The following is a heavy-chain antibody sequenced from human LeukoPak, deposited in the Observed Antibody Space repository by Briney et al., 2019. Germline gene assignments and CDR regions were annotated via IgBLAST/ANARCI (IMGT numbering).Heavy chain of an antibody. J-gene: IGHJ2*01. CDR3: ARTPNWGSEYFDL. D-gene: IGHD7-27*01. CDR2: IIPILGIA. CDR1: GGTFSSYA. V-gene: IGHV1-69*04. Sequence: GASVKVSCKASGGTFSSYAISWVRQAPGQGLEWMGRIIPILGIANYAQKFQGRVTITTDESTSTAYMELSSLRSEDTAVYYCARTPNWGSEYFDLWGRGTLVTVSS.